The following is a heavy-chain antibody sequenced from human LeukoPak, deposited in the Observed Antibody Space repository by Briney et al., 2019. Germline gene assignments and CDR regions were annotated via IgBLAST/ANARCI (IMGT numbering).Heavy chain of an antibody. CDR3: TRVVLVGTTYSYFDY. CDR1: GFTFDDYA. Sequence: GGSLRLSCAASGFTFDDYAMHWVRQAPGKGLEWVGRTRKKTNSYTTEYAASVKGRFTISRDDSKNSLYLQMNSLKAEDTAVYYCTRVVLVGTTYSYFDYWGQGTLVTVSS. D-gene: IGHD1-26*01. CDR2: TRKKTNSYTT. V-gene: IGHV3-72*01. J-gene: IGHJ4*02.